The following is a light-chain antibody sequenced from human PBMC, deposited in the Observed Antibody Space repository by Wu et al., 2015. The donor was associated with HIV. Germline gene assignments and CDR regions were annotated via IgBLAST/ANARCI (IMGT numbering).Light chain of an antibody. CDR2: DAS. J-gene: IGKJ1*01. CDR1: QSVSSF. Sequence: EIVLTQSPATLSLSPGERATLSCRASQSVSSFLAWYRQKPGQAPRLLIYDASNRATGIPARFSGSGSGTDFTLTISSLEPEDFAIYYCQQRSTWPWTFGQGTKVEIK. CDR3: QQRSTWPWT. V-gene: IGKV3-11*01.